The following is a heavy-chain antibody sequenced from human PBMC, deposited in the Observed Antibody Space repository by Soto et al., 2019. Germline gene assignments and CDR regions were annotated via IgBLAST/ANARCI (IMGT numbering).Heavy chain of an antibody. CDR2: MNPNSGNT. Sequence: QGQLVQSGAEVKKPGASVKVSCKASGYTFTSYDINWVRQATGQGLEWMGWMNPNSGNTGYAQKFQGRVTMTRNTSISTAYMELSSLRSEDTAVYYCAREPFYYGSGSQIYYYYYMDVWGKGTTVTVSS. CDR3: AREPFYYGSGSQIYYYYYMDV. CDR1: GYTFTSYD. D-gene: IGHD3-10*01. V-gene: IGHV1-8*01. J-gene: IGHJ6*03.